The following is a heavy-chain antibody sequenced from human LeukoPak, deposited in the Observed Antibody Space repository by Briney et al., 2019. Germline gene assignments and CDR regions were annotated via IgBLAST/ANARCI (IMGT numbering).Heavy chain of an antibody. CDR3: AKDSRNYYYDSSGYYYGMNY. V-gene: IGHV3-30*02. Sequence: PGGSLRLSCAASGFTFSSYGMHWVRQAPGKGLEWVAFIRYDGSNKYCADSVKGRFTISRDNSKNTLYLQMNSLRAEDTAVYYCAKDSRNYYYDSSGYYYGMNYWGQGTLVTVSS. D-gene: IGHD3-22*01. CDR2: IRYDGSNK. J-gene: IGHJ4*02. CDR1: GFTFSSYG.